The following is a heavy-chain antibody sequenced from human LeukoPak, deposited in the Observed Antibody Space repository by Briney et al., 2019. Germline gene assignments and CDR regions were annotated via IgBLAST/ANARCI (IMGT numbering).Heavy chain of an antibody. CDR3: ARVRSVEGPRYSSSHGGGIFDY. Sequence: ASVKVSCKASGYTFTSYYMHWVRQAPGQGLEWMGIINPSGGSTSYAQKFQGRVTMTRDTSTSTDYMELSSLRSEDTAVYYCARVRSVEGPRYSSSHGGGIFDYWGQGTLVTVSS. J-gene: IGHJ4*02. D-gene: IGHD6-6*01. V-gene: IGHV1-46*01. CDR1: GYTFTSYY. CDR2: INPSGGST.